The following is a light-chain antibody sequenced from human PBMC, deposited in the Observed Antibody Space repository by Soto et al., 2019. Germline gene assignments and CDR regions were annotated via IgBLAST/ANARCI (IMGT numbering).Light chain of an antibody. CDR1: QSISNY. V-gene: IGKV1-39*01. J-gene: IGKJ4*01. CDR3: QQSYGTPLT. Sequence: DLEMTQSPSSLSASVGDRVTITCRASQSISNYLNWYQHKPGKVPKLLIYAASSLQSGVRTRFSGSGSGTDFTLTINSLQPDDFATYYCQQSYGTPLTFGGGTKIEIK. CDR2: AAS.